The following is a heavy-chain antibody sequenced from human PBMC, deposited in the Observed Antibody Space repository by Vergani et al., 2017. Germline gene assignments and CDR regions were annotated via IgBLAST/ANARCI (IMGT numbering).Heavy chain of an antibody. V-gene: IGHV3-21*01. CDR3: ARDTGYRRSWYKGTGPFDY. CDR2: ISSSSSYI. Sequence: EVQLVESGGGLVKPGGSLRLSCAASGFTFSSYSMNWVRQAPGKGLEWVSSISSSSSYIYYADSVKGRFTISRDNAKNSLYLQMNRLRAEDTAVYYCARDTGYRRSWYKGTGPFDYGGEGTLVTVSS. D-gene: IGHD6-13*01. J-gene: IGHJ4*02. CDR1: GFTFSSYS.